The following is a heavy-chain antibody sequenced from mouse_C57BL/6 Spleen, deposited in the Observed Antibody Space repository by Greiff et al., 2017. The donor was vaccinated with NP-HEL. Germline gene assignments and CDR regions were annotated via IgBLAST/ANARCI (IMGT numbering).Heavy chain of an antibody. CDR1: GYSITSGYY. Sequence: EVKLMESGPGLVKPSQSLSLTCSVTGYSITSGYYWNWIRQFPGNKLEWMGYISYDGSNNYNPSLKNRISITRDTSKNQFFLKLNSVTTEDTATYYCARERTGTSWFAYWGQGTLVTVSA. V-gene: IGHV3-6*01. D-gene: IGHD4-1*01. J-gene: IGHJ3*01. CDR2: ISYDGSN. CDR3: ARERTGTSWFAY.